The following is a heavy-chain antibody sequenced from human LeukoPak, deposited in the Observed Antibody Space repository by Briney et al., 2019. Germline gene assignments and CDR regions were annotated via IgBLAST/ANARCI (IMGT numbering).Heavy chain of an antibody. CDR1: GGSISSNNW. V-gene: IGHV4-4*02. D-gene: IGHD6-13*01. CDR3: ARGGSYSSSRYVLVY. CDR2: IYHSGSP. J-gene: IGHJ4*02. Sequence: SGTLSLTCAVSGGSISSNNWWGWVRQPPGKGLEWIGEIYHSGSPNYNPSLKSRVTISVDTSKNQFSLKLSSVTAADTAVYYCARGGSYSSSRYVLVYWGQGTLVTVSS.